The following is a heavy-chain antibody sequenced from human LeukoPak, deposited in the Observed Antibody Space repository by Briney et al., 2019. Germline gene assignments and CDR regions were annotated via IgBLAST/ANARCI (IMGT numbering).Heavy chain of an antibody. CDR1: GGSFSGYY. J-gene: IGHJ4*02. CDR3: ARTHFPRGYFDY. CDR2: INHSGST. V-gene: IGHV4-34*01. Sequence: PSETLSLTCAVYGGSFSGYYWSWIRQPPGKGLEWIGEINHSGSTNYNPSLKSRVTISVDTSKNQFSLKLSSVTAADTAVHYCARTHFPRGYFDYWGQGTLVTVSS.